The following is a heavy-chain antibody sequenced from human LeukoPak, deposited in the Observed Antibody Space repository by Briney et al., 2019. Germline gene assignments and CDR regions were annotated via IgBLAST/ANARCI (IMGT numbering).Heavy chain of an antibody. J-gene: IGHJ2*01. CDR3: ARTLRPNWYFDL. Sequence: PSETLSLTCTVSGVSISSYYWSWIRQPPGKGLEWIGYIYYSGSTNYNPSLKSRVTISVDTSKNQFSLKLSSVTAADTAVYYCARTLRPNWYFDLWGRGTLVTVSS. CDR1: GVSISSYY. V-gene: IGHV4-59*01. D-gene: IGHD3-16*01. CDR2: IYYSGST.